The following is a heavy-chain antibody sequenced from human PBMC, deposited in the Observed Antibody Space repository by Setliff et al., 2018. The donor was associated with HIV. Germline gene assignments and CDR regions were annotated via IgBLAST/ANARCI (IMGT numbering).Heavy chain of an antibody. Sequence: ASVKVSCKTFGYYPSIDYMHWVRQAPGRGLEWLGVVHPFHDILGSNADYAQKFQGRISITWDSSGNTLFLESGPLRSDDSATYYGVRAFDQDFHNWGQGTVVTVSS. V-gene: IGHV1-46*01. CDR1: GYYPSIDY. J-gene: IGHJ1*01. D-gene: IGHD3-9*01. CDR3: VRAFDQDFHN. CDR2: VHPFHDILGSNA.